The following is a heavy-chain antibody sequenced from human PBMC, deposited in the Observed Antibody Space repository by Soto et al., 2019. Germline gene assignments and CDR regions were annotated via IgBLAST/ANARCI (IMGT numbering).Heavy chain of an antibody. CDR3: ATMKRARLDS. Sequence: QEQVVQSGPAMKEPGSSVTVSCRASGIMSSGYGFSWVLQAPGQGLEWVGMINPILDSTHYAQNLQGRVSLSVDKSRDTAYVEVTSLRLEDTAIYVCATMKRARLDSWGRGTVVTVSS. D-gene: IGHD6-25*01. J-gene: IGHJ4*02. V-gene: IGHV1-69*09. CDR1: GIMSSGYG. CDR2: INPILDST.